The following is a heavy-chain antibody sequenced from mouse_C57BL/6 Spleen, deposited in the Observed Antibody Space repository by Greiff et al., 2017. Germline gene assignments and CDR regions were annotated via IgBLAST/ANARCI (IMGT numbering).Heavy chain of an antibody. Sequence: VQLQQPGAELVRPGSSVKLSCKASGYTFTSYWMHWVKQRPIQGLEWIGNIDPSDSETHYNQKFKDKATLTVDKSSSTAYMQLSSLTSEDSAVYYGARGGEGTRWFAYWGQGTLVTVSA. V-gene: IGHV1-52*01. CDR3: ARGGEGTRWFAY. CDR1: GYTFTSYW. D-gene: IGHD2-14*01. CDR2: IDPSDSET. J-gene: IGHJ3*01.